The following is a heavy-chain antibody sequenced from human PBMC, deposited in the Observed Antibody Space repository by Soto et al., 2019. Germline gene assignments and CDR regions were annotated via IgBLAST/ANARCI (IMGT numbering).Heavy chain of an antibody. J-gene: IGHJ4*02. V-gene: IGHV4-31*03. CDR2: IQYRGIT. CDR1: GDSISSGGFY. CDR3: ASGRLWFRDVWYFEV. Sequence: PSEPLSLTCTFSGDSISSGGFYWSWILQFPGKGLEWIGFIQYRGITYYNSSLKSRVTISVDTSKNQFSLKLSADTGADTSVYFGASGRLWFRDVWYFEVWGQGSLLTV. D-gene: IGHD3-10*01.